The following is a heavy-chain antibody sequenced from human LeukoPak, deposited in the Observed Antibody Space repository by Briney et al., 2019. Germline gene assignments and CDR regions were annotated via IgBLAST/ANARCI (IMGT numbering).Heavy chain of an antibody. V-gene: IGHV3-30*03. CDR3: ARDQYYDILTGNADY. CDR1: GFTFSSYG. J-gene: IGHJ4*02. D-gene: IGHD3-9*01. Sequence: PGGSLRLSCAASGFTFSSYGMHWVRQAPGKGLEWVAVISYDGSNKYYADSVKGRFTISRDNSKNTLYLQMNSLRAEDTAVYYCARDQYYDILTGNADYWGQGTLVTVSS. CDR2: ISYDGSNK.